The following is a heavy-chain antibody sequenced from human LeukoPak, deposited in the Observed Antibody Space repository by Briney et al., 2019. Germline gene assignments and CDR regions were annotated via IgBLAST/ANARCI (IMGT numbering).Heavy chain of an antibody. CDR2: IYYGGST. CDR3: ARVGPTTAYYYYYGMDV. Sequence: KASETLSLTCTVSGGSISSYYWSWIRQPPGKGLEWIGYIYYGGSTNYNPSLKSRVTISVDTSKNQFSLKLSSVTAADTAVYYCARVGPTTAYYYYYGMDVWGQGTTVTVSS. J-gene: IGHJ6*02. V-gene: IGHV4-59*01. D-gene: IGHD4-17*01. CDR1: GGSISSYY.